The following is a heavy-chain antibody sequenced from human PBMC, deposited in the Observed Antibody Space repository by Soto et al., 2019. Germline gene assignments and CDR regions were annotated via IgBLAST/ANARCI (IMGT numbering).Heavy chain of an antibody. Sequence: GGSLRLSCAASGFTVSSNYMSWVRPAPGKGLEWVSVIYSGGSTYYADSVKGRFTISRDNSKNTLYLQMNSLRAEDTAVYYCARSVAAAGTGAFDIWGQGTMVTVSS. CDR2: IYSGGST. D-gene: IGHD6-13*01. CDR3: ARSVAAAGTGAFDI. CDR1: GFTVSSNY. V-gene: IGHV3-66*01. J-gene: IGHJ3*02.